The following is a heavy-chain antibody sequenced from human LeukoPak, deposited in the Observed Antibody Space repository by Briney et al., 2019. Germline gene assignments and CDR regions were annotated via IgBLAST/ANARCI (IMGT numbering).Heavy chain of an antibody. Sequence: GGSLRLSCAVSGLTFSGSWITWIRQAPGKGLEWVSSISSSSSYIYYADSVKGRFTISRDNAKNSLYLQMNSLRAEDTAVYYCARDIDNYGDYIPYWGQGTLVTVSS. CDR2: ISSSSSYI. V-gene: IGHV3-21*01. D-gene: IGHD4-17*01. CDR1: GLTFSGSW. J-gene: IGHJ4*02. CDR3: ARDIDNYGDYIPY.